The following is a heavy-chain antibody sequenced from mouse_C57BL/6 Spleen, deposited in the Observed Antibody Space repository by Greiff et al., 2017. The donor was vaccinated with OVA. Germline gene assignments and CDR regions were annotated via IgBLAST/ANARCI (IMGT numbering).Heavy chain of an antibody. Sequence: VQLQQSGPGLVQPSQSLSITCTVSGFSLTSYGVHWVRQSPGKGLEWLGVIWSGGSTDYNAAFISRLSISKDNSKSQVFFKMNSLQADDTAIYYCARMPMGDYVWFAYWGQGTLVTVSA. CDR2: IWSGGST. CDR1: GFSLTSYG. D-gene: IGHD2-4*01. V-gene: IGHV2-2*01. J-gene: IGHJ3*01. CDR3: ARMPMGDYVWFAY.